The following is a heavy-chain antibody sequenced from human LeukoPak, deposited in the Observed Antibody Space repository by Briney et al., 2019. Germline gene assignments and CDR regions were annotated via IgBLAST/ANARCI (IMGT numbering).Heavy chain of an antibody. CDR1: GFTFSSYG. CDR2: ISYDGSNK. Sequence: GRSLRLSCAASGFTFSSYGMHWVRQAPGKGLEWVAVISYDGSNKYYADSVKGRFTISRDNSKNTLYLQMNSLRAEDTAVYYCARLTEVVVPADPPRFDPWGQGTLVTVSS. D-gene: IGHD2-2*01. V-gene: IGHV3-30*03. CDR3: ARLTEVVVPADPPRFDP. J-gene: IGHJ5*02.